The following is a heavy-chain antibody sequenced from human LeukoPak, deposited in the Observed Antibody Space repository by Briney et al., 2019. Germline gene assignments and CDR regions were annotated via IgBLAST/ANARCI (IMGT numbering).Heavy chain of an antibody. CDR2: ISSSSSYT. J-gene: IGHJ6*04. CDR1: GFTFSDYY. CDR3: TRSFGELDYYYYGMDV. D-gene: IGHD3-10*01. V-gene: IGHV3-11*06. Sequence: GGSLRLSCAASGFTFSDYYMSWIRQAPGKGLEWVSYISSSSSYTNYADSVKGRFTISRDNAKNSLYLQMNSLRAEDTAVYYCTRSFGELDYYYYGMDVWGKGTTVTVSS.